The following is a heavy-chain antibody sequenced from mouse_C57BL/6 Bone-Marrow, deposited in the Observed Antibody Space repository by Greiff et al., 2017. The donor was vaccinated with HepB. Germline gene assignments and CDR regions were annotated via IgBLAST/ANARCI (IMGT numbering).Heavy chain of an antibody. CDR2: INPNNGGT. J-gene: IGHJ2*01. CDR1: GYTFTDYY. Sequence: VQLQQSGPELVKPGASVKISCKASGYTFTDYYMNWVKQSHGKSLEWIGDINPNNGGTSYNQKFKGKATLTVDKSSSTAYMELRSLTSEDSAVYYCARSKFFYYFDYWGQGTTLTVSS. CDR3: ARSKFFYYFDY. V-gene: IGHV1-26*01.